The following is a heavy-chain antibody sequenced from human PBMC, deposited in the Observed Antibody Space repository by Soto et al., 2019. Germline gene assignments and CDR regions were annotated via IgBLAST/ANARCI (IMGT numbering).Heavy chain of an antibody. D-gene: IGHD3-10*01. V-gene: IGHV6-1*01. CDR2: TYYRSRWSN. Sequence: SQTLSLTCVISGDSVSSDRGGWKWIRQSPSRGLEWLGRTYYRSRWSNDYAVSVKSRIIISADTSKNQFSLQLNSVTPEDAAIYYCARDVVRGENWFDPWGPGTLVTVSS. CDR1: GDSVSSDRGG. J-gene: IGHJ5*02. CDR3: ARDVVRGENWFDP.